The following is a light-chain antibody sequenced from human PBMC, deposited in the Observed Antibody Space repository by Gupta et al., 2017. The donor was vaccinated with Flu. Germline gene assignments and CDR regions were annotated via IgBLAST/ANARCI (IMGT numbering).Light chain of an antibody. Sequence: PSSLSASVGDRVIITCRASQSISSYLNWYQQKPGKAPKLLIYAASSLQSGVPSRFSGSGSGTDFTLTISRLQREDFATYYCRQSDSTPLTFGGGTKVEI. V-gene: IGKV1-39*01. J-gene: IGKJ4*01. CDR2: AAS. CDR1: QSISSY. CDR3: RQSDSTPLT.